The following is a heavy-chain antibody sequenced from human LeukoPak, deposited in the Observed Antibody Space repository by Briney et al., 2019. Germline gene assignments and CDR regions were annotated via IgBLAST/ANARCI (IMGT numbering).Heavy chain of an antibody. CDR1: GGSISSSSYY. V-gene: IGHV4-39*01. CDR2: IYYSGST. D-gene: IGHD3-9*01. CDR3: ARTFLTGNYAY. J-gene: IGHJ4*02. Sequence: SETLSLTCTVSGGSISSSSYYWGWIRQPPGKGLEWIGSIYYSGSTYYNPSLKSRVTISVDTSKNQFSLKLSSLTAADTAVYYCARTFLTGNYAYWGQGTLVTVSS.